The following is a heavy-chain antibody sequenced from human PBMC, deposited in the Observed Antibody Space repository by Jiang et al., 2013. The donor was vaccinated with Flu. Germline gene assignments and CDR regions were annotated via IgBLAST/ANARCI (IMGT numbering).Heavy chain of an antibody. J-gene: IGHJ4*02. V-gene: IGHV4-34*01. CDR1: GGSFSGYY. Sequence: LLKPSETLSLTCAVYGGSFSGYYWSWIRQPPGKGLEWIGEINHSGSTNYNPSLKSRVTISVDTSKNQFSLELTSVTAADTAVYYCARGPFYYASDLQGPFDYWGQGTLVAVSS. CDR2: INHSGST. CDR3: ARGPFYYASDLQGPFDY. D-gene: IGHD3-10*01.